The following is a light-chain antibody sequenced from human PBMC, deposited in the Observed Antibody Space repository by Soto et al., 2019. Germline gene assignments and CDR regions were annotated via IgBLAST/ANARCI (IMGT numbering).Light chain of an antibody. V-gene: IGKV3-11*01. CDR2: DVS. Sequence: EIVLTQSPATLSLSPGERATLSCRASQSVSSYLAWYQQKPGKAPRLLIYDVSNRATGIPSRFSGSGSGTDFTLTISSLEPEDAAVYYCQQSRSWPLTFGGGTKVEIK. CDR1: QSVSSY. CDR3: QQSRSWPLT. J-gene: IGKJ4*01.